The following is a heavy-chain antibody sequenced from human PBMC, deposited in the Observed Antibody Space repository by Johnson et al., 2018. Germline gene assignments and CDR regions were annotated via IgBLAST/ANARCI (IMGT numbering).Heavy chain of an antibody. Sequence: QVQLVQSGGGVAQPGGSLRLSCAASGFTFSRFAMHWVRQTPAKGLEWVAVISSDGGHKEYADSVKGRFTISRDNSKNTVYLQMISLRAEDTAIYYCAKDSAPFVHLEHWGLGAPVTVAS. CDR2: ISSDGGHK. CDR1: GFTFSRFA. D-gene: IGHD6-6*01. V-gene: IGHV3-30*18. CDR3: AKDSAPFVHLEH. J-gene: IGHJ1*01.